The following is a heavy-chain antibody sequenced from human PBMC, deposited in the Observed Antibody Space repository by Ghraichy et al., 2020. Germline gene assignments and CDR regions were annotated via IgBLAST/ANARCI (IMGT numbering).Heavy chain of an antibody. CDR1: GFIFSAYA. D-gene: IGHD2-15*01. Sequence: GGSLRLSCTASGFIFSAYAMNWVRQFPGKGLEWVSYIGTNSVGIYYADSVRGRFTVSRDNAKNALYLQMNSLRDEDTAVYYCARDHSGTGTYYLAYEFWGQGTLVTVSS. J-gene: IGHJ4*02. CDR3: ARDHSGTGTYYLAYEF. V-gene: IGHV3-48*02. CDR2: IGTNSVGI.